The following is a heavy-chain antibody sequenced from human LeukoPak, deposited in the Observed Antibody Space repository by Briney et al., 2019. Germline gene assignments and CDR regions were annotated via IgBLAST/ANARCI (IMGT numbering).Heavy chain of an antibody. D-gene: IGHD7-27*01. J-gene: IGHJ4*02. Sequence: GGSLRLSCAASGFPFSGYYMAWIRQAPGKGLEWVSAISGRDGNTYYADSVKGRFTISRDNSKNTLYLQMNSLRAEDTAVYYCARGPRLGYFDYWGQGTLVTVSS. CDR1: GFPFSGYY. CDR2: ISGRDGNT. CDR3: ARGPRLGYFDY. V-gene: IGHV3-23*01.